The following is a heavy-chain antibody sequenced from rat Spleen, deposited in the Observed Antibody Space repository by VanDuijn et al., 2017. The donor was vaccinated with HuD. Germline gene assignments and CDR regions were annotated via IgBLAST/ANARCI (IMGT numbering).Heavy chain of an antibody. CDR1: GITFSDYA. CDR2: ITPSGNFT. Sequence: EVQLVESGGGLVRPGRSLKVSCAASGITFSDYAMAWVRQAPTKGLEWVASITPSGNFTPYRDSVKGRFAISRDNAKNILFLQMDSLRSEDTATYFCARPLALNWFAYWGQGTLVTVSS. CDR3: ARPLALNWFAY. J-gene: IGHJ3*01. D-gene: IGHD3-2*01. V-gene: IGHV5S23*01.